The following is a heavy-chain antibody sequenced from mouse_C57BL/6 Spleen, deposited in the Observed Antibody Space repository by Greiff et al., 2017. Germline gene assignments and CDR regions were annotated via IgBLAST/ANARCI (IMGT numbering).Heavy chain of an antibody. D-gene: IGHD2-4*01. Sequence: VQLQQPGAELVRPGSSVKLSCKASGYTFTSYWMDWVKQRPGQGLEWIGNIYPSDSETHYNQKFKDKATLTVDKSSSTAYMQLSSLTSEDSAVYYCARSDYDYNYAMDYWGQGTSVTVSS. CDR3: ARSDYDYNYAMDY. V-gene: IGHV1-61*01. CDR1: GYTFTSYW. J-gene: IGHJ4*01. CDR2: IYPSDSET.